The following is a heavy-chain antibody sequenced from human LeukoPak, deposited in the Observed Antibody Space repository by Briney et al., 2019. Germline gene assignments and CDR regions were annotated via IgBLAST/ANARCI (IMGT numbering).Heavy chain of an antibody. V-gene: IGHV3-23*01. J-gene: IGHJ5*02. D-gene: IGHD2-21*02. Sequence: PGGSLRLSCAASGFSFSSYAMTWVRQAPGKGLEWVSTISGGGGVTNYADSVKGRFTISRDNSKNTLYLQMNSLRAEDTAVYYCAKETVVVTHNWFDPWSQGTLVTVSS. CDR1: GFSFSSYA. CDR2: ISGGGGVT. CDR3: AKETVVVTHNWFDP.